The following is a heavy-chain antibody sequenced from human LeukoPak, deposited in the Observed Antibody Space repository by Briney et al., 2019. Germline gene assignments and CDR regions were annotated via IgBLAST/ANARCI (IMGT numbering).Heavy chain of an antibody. CDR2: INHSGST. CDR1: GGSFSGYY. D-gene: IGHD3-22*01. CDR3: ARYYYDSSGYYSSFTDY. J-gene: IGHJ4*02. V-gene: IGHV4-34*01. Sequence: SETLSLTCAVYGGSFSGYYWSWIRQPPGKGLEWIGEINHSGSTNYNPSLKSRVTISVDTSKNQFSLKLSSVTAADTAVYYCARYYYDSSGYYSSFTDYWGQGTLVTVSS.